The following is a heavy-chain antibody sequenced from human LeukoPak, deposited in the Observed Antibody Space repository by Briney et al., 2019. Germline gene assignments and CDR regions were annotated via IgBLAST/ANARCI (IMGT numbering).Heavy chain of an antibody. CDR3: ARDGCGSSSCLDY. D-gene: IGHD6-6*01. V-gene: IGHV4-59*01. Sequence: SETLSLTCTVSGGPINSYYWSWIRQPPGKGLEWIAYISYSGSTNYNPSLKSRVTISVDTSKNQFSLKLSSVTAADTAVYYCARDGCGSSSCLDYWGQGTLVTVSS. CDR2: ISYSGST. CDR1: GGPINSYY. J-gene: IGHJ4*02.